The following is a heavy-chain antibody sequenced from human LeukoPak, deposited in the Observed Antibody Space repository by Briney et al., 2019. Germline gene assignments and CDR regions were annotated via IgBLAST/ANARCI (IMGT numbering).Heavy chain of an antibody. CDR3: ARRSIVVVPAATDYYYYYGMDV. Sequence: ASVKVSCKASGYTFTSYGISWVRQAPGQGLEWMGWISAYNGNTNYAQKLQGRVTMTTDTSTSTAYMELRSLRSDDTAVYYCARRSIVVVPAATDYYYYYGMDVWGQGTTVTVSS. J-gene: IGHJ6*02. V-gene: IGHV1-18*01. CDR2: ISAYNGNT. D-gene: IGHD2-2*01. CDR1: GYTFTSYG.